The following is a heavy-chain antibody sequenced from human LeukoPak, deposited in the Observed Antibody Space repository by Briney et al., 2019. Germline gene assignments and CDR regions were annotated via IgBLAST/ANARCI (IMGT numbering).Heavy chain of an antibody. CDR2: INPNTGGT. CDR3: ARAIVGATIGSDNWFDP. Sequence: ASVKVSCKASGYTFTDYYMHWVRQAPGQGLQWMGWINPNTGGTNYAQKFQGRVTMTRDTSISTAYMQLSRLRSDDTAMYYCARAIVGATIGSDNWFDPWGQGTLVTVSS. V-gene: IGHV1-2*02. J-gene: IGHJ5*02. CDR1: GYTFTDYY. D-gene: IGHD1-26*01.